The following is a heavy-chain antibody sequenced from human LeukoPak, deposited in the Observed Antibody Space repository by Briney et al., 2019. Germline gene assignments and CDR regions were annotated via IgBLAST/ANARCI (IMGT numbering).Heavy chain of an antibody. CDR2: ISAYNGNT. CDR1: GYTFTSYG. D-gene: IGHD2-2*01. Sequence: GASVKVSCKASGYTFTSYGISWVRQAPGQGLEWMGWISAYNGNTNYAQKLQGRVTMTTDTSTSTAYMELRSLRSDDTAVYYCAAGGYCSSTSCYDPYYYYGMDVWGQGTTVTVSS. J-gene: IGHJ6*02. V-gene: IGHV1-18*01. CDR3: AAGGYCSSTSCYDPYYYYGMDV.